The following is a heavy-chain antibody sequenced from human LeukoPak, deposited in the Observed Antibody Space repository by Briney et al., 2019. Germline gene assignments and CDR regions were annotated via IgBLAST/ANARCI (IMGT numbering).Heavy chain of an antibody. CDR1: GGSFSGYY. J-gene: IGHJ4*02. CDR2: INHSGST. Sequence: SETLSLTCAVYGGSFSGYYWSWIRQPPGKGLEWIGEINHSGSTNYNPSLKSRVTISVDTPKNQFSLKLSSVTAADTAVYYCASRQDDFWSGYLAGPHRTYFDYWGQGTLVTVSS. D-gene: IGHD3-3*01. CDR3: ASRQDDFWSGYLAGPHRTYFDY. V-gene: IGHV4-34*01.